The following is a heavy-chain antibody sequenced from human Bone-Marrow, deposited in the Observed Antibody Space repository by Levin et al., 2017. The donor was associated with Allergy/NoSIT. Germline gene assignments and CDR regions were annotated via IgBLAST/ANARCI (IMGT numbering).Heavy chain of an antibody. CDR3: AKVDSSSYPRVDYYFDF. D-gene: IGHD6-13*01. J-gene: IGHJ4*02. V-gene: IGHV4-59*11. CDR1: GGSIISHH. Sequence: SETLSLTCTVSGGSIISHHWSWIRQPPGKGLEWIGYIYYTGSTNYNPSLKSRVTISVDTSKNHFSLKLYSVTAADTAMYYCAKVDSSSYPRVDYYFDFWGQGTLVTVSS. CDR2: IYYTGST.